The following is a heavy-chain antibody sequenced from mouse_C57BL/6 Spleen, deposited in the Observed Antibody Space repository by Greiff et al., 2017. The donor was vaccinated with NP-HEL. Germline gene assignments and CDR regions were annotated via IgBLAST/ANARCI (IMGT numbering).Heavy chain of an antibody. D-gene: IGHD1-1*01. CDR1: GFNFKDYY. CDR3: ARSTTVVGYFGV. Sequence: EVQLQQSGAELVKPGASVKLSCTASGFNFKDYYMHWVKQRPEQGLEWIGRIDPEDGDTKYAPKFQGKATITGDTASNNAYLQLSSLPSEDTAVYYCARSTTVVGYFGVWGTGTTVTVSS. V-gene: IGHV14-2*01. J-gene: IGHJ1*03. CDR2: IDPEDGDT.